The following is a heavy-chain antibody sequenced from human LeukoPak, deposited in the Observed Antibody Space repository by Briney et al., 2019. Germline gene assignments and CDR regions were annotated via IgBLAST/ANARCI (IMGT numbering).Heavy chain of an antibody. CDR3: AKLGGHPLHNYYVGV. Sequence: GRSLRLSCAPSGFIFSSYAISWVRQAPGKGLEWVSGILASGYSTYYANSVKGRFTISRDNSNNTLYLQMNSLRAEDTAVYYCAKLGGHPLHNYYVGVWGKGTTVAVSS. J-gene: IGHJ6*03. D-gene: IGHD3-16*01. CDR2: ILASGYST. V-gene: IGHV3-23*01. CDR1: GFIFSSYA.